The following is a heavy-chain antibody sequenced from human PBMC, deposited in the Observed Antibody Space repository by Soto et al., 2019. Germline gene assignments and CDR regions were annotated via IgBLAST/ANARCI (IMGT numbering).Heavy chain of an antibody. D-gene: IGHD2-15*01. V-gene: IGHV3-23*01. J-gene: IGHJ4*02. CDR2: ISGHGGDI. CDR3: AREDGGGPFDF. CDR1: GFIFSSYA. Sequence: EVQLLEFGGGLVRPGGSLRLSCAASGFIFSSYAMHWVRQAPGKGLEWVSGISGHGGDIYYADSVKGRFTISRDTATSTLYLQMDSLRADDTVVYYCAREDGGGPFDFWGQGTLVTVSS.